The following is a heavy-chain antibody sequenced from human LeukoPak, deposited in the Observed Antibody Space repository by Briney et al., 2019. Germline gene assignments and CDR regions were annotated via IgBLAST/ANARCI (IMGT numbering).Heavy chain of an antibody. CDR1: GGSCDDYY. V-gene: IGHV4-34*01. D-gene: IGHD5-24*01. J-gene: IGHJ5*02. CDR3: ARGRDRSKAGDL. CDR2: IHPHGIF. Sequence: SETLSLTCAVHGGSCDDYYCSWIRQPPGKGLEWIGEIHPHGIFYYNSSLTSRLTISIDTSKSQFSLRLTSVTAADTAFYYCARGRDRSKAGDLWSQGSLVIVSS.